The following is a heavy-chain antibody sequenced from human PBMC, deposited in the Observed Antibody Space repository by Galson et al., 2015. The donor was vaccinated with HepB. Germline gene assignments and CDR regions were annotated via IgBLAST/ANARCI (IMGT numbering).Heavy chain of an antibody. CDR3: ARGKPYYQRYYMDV. Sequence: ETLSLTCAVYGGSFSGYYWSWIRQPPGKGLEWIGEINHSGSTNYNPSLKSRVTISVDTSKNQFSLKLSSVTAADTAVYYCARGKPYYQRYYMDVWGKGTTVTVSS. J-gene: IGHJ6*03. CDR1: GGSFSGYY. CDR2: INHSGST. D-gene: IGHD2-2*01. V-gene: IGHV4-34*01.